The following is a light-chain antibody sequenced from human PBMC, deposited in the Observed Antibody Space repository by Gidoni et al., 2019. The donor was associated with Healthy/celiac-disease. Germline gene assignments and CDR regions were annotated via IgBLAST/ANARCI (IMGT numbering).Light chain of an antibody. CDR1: QSLLHSNGYNY. V-gene: IGKV2-28*01. J-gene: IGKJ5*01. CDR2: LGS. Sequence: DIVMTQSPLSLPVTPGEPASISCRSSQSLLHSNGYNYLDWYLQKPGQSPQLLIYLGSNRASGVPDRFCGSGSGTDFTLKISRVEAEDVGVYYCMQALQTPTFGQGTRLEI. CDR3: MQALQTPT.